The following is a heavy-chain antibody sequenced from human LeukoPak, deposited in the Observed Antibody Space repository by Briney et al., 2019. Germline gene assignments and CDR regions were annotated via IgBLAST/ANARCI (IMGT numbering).Heavy chain of an antibody. CDR1: GYTFTSYG. CDR2: ISAYNGNT. J-gene: IGHJ4*02. CDR3: AREKYYYDSSGYSEKPHFDY. Sequence: GASVKVSCKASGYTFTSYGISWVRQAPGQGLEWMGWISAYNGNTNYARKLQGRVTMTTDTSTSTAYMELRSLRSEDTAVYYCAREKYYYDSSGYSEKPHFDYWGQGTLVTVSS. V-gene: IGHV1-18*01. D-gene: IGHD3-22*01.